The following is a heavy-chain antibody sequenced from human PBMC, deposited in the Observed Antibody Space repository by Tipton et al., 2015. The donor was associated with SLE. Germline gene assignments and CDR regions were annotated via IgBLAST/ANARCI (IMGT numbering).Heavy chain of an antibody. CDR1: GGSISSGSYY. Sequence: TLSLTCTVSGGSISSGSYYWSWIRQPAGKGLEWIGRIYTSGSTNYNPSLKSRVTISVDTSKNQFSLKLDSVTAADTAVYYCARDEYDFWSGYDAFDIWGQGTMVTVSS. V-gene: IGHV4-61*02. D-gene: IGHD3-3*01. CDR3: ARDEYDFWSGYDAFDI. J-gene: IGHJ3*02. CDR2: IYTSGST.